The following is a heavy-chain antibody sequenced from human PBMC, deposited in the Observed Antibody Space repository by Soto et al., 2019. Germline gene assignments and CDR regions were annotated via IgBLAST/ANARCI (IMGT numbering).Heavy chain of an antibody. CDR2: FFSNDEK. CDR1: GFSLSNARMG. Sequence: QVTLKESGPVLVKPTETLTLTCTVSGFSLSNARMGVSWIRQPPGKALEWLAHFFSNDEKSYSKTLKSRLTISKDTSKSQVVLTMTNMDPVDTATYYCERAPLRYFDRFDPWGQGTLVTVSS. J-gene: IGHJ5*02. CDR3: ERAPLRYFDRFDP. D-gene: IGHD3-9*01. V-gene: IGHV2-26*01.